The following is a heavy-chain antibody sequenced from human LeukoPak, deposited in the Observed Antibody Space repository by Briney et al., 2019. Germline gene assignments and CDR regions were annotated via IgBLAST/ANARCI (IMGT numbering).Heavy chain of an antibody. CDR2: ISTGSSTI. V-gene: IGHV3-48*01. D-gene: IGHD3-9*01. CDR3: ARDFAGWGYFDL. Sequence: GGSLRLSCAASGFTFSSYSMNWVRRAPGRGLEWVSHISTGSSTIYYADSVKGRFTISRDNAKNSLYLQMNSLRAEDTAVYYCARDFAGWGYFDLWGRGTQVTVSS. J-gene: IGHJ2*01. CDR1: GFTFSSYS.